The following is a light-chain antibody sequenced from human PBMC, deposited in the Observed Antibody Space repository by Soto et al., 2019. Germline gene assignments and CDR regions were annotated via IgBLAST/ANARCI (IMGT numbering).Light chain of an antibody. J-gene: IGLJ3*02. CDR3: QSYDSILSGSV. Sequence: QSVLTQTPSVSGAPGQRVTISCTGSSSNIGAGYDVHWYQQLPGTTPKLLIYANTNRPSGVPDRFSGSKSGTSASLAITGLQAEDEADYYCQSYDSILSGSVFGGGTKVTVL. CDR1: SSNIGAGYD. V-gene: IGLV1-40*01. CDR2: ANT.